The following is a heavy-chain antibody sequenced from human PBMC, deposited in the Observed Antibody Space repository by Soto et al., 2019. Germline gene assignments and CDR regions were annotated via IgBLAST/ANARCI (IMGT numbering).Heavy chain of an antibody. CDR2: VSGSGTST. V-gene: IGHV3-23*01. J-gene: IGHJ6*02. CDR3: AKDRDFGEVKDYSYGIDV. Sequence: EVQLLESGGGLVQPGGSLRLSCAASGFIFSNYDMTWVRQAPGKGLEWVSTVSGSGTSTYYADSVKGRFTISRDNSKNTVYLQMIRLRAEDTALYFCAKDRDFGEVKDYSYGIDVWGQGTTVTVS. D-gene: IGHD3-3*01. CDR1: GFIFSNYD.